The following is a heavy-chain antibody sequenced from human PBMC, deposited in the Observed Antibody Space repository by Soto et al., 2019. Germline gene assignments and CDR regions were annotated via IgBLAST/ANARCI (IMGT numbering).Heavy chain of an antibody. CDR3: ARHLPSSGRTSWFDP. J-gene: IGHJ5*02. CDR1: GGSISSYY. V-gene: IGHV4-59*08. CDR2: IYYSGST. D-gene: IGHD2-2*01. Sequence: SETLSLTCTVSGGSISSYYWSWIRQPPGKGLEWIGYIYYSGSTNYNPSLKSRVTISVDTSKNQFSLKLSSVTAADTAVYYCARHLPSSGRTSWFDPWGQGTLVTVSS.